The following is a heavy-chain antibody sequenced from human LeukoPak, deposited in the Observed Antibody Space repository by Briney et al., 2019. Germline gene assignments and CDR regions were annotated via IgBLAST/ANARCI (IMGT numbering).Heavy chain of an antibody. Sequence: SETLSLTCAVYGGSFSGYYWSCIRQPPGKGLEWIGEINHSGSTNYNPSLKSRVTISVDTSKNQFSLKLSSVTAADTAVYYCARVVCGGGSCPAEFDYWGQGTLVTVSS. V-gene: IGHV4-34*01. CDR3: ARVVCGGGSCPAEFDY. CDR1: GGSFSGYY. J-gene: IGHJ4*02. D-gene: IGHD2-15*01. CDR2: INHSGST.